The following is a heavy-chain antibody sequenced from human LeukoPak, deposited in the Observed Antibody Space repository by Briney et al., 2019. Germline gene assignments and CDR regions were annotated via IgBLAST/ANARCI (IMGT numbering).Heavy chain of an antibody. CDR2: ITAAGNTP. CDR3: ARTRWFGEPTTYPGPKEFDY. J-gene: IGHJ4*02. D-gene: IGHD3-10*01. Sequence: GGSLRLSCAASGFTFSSNAMTWVRQAPGKGLECVSAITAAGNTPYYADSVKGRFTISRDNSKNTLYLQMNSLRAEDTAVYYCARTRWFGEPTTYPGPKEFDYWGQGTLVTVSS. CDR1: GFTFSSNA. V-gene: IGHV3-23*01.